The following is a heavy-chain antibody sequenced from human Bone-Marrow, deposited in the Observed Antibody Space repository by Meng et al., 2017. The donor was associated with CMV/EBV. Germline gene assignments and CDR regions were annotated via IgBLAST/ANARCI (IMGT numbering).Heavy chain of an antibody. CDR2: ILYTGNA. Sequence: GSLRLYCTVSGGSLSSGSFYWGWIRQPPGKGLEWIGSILYTGNAYSNPSLKSRVTIFVDTSKNQFSLRLSSVTAADTDVYYCARHNPLPDHWGRGSLVYGSS. J-gene: IGHJ4*02. V-gene: IGHV4-39*01. CDR3: ARHNPLPDH. CDR1: GGSLSSGSFY.